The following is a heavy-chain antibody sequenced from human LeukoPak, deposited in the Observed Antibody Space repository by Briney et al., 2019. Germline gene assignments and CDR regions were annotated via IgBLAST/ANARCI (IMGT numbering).Heavy chain of an antibody. V-gene: IGHV4-59*01. CDR1: GGSISSYY. CDR3: ARGGRDIVTTRSRHYYGMDV. CDR2: IYYSGTT. D-gene: IGHD5-12*01. Sequence: SETLSLTCTVSGGSISSYYWNWIRQPPGKGLEWIGYIYYSGTTNYNPSLKSRVTISVDTSKNQFSLNLSSVTAADTAVYYCARGGRDIVTTRSRHYYGMDVWGQGTTVTVSS. J-gene: IGHJ6*02.